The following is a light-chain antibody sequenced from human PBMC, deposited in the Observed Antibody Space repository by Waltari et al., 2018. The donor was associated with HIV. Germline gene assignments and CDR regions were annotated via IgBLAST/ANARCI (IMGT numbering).Light chain of an antibody. Sequence: QSALTQPASVSGSPGQSITISCTGTSSDVGGYNYVSWYQQHPGKAPKLGIYDVSKRPSGVSNRFSGSKSGNTASLTISGLQAEDEADYYCCSYAGSSTYVFGTGTKVTVL. V-gene: IGLV2-23*02. CDR1: SSDVGGYNY. CDR3: CSYAGSSTYV. CDR2: DVS. J-gene: IGLJ1*01.